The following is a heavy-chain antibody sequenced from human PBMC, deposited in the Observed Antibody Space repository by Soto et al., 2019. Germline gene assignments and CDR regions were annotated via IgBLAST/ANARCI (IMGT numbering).Heavy chain of an antibody. CDR3: ARGGSRRLQLLFAFDS. D-gene: IGHD1-1*01. V-gene: IGHV4-59*01. J-gene: IGHJ4*02. CDR2: KHDSGTT. Sequence: QVQLQESGPGLVKPSETLSLTCTVSGGSMSSYYWNWIRQPPGKGLEWIGYKHDSGTTTYNPSLKSRVTISVDTSKNQVSLKLRSVTAADTAVYYCARGGSRRLQLLFAFDSWGQGTLVTVSS. CDR1: GGSMSSYY.